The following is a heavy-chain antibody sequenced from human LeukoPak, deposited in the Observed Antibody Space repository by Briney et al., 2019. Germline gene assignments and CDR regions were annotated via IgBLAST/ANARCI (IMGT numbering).Heavy chain of an antibody. D-gene: IGHD6-6*01. J-gene: IGHJ2*01. CDR2: IIPIFGTA. Sequence: GASVTVSCKASGGTFSSYAISWVRQAPGQGLEWMGGIIPIFGTANYAQKFQGRVTITADESTSTAYMELSSLRSEDTAVYYCARVPAARLGWYFDLWGRGTLVTVSS. CDR1: GGTFSSYA. CDR3: ARVPAARLGWYFDL. V-gene: IGHV1-69*13.